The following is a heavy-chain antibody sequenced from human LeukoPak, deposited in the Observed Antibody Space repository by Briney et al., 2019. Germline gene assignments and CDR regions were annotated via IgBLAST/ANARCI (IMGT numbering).Heavy chain of an antibody. CDR2: ISGSGGST. Sequence: GGSLRLSCAASGFTFSSYAMSWVRQAPGKGLEWVSGISGSGGSTYYADSVKGRFTISRDNSKNTLSLQMNSLGAEDTAVYYCAKAGTIFGVVSYWGQGTLVTVSS. V-gene: IGHV3-23*01. J-gene: IGHJ4*02. D-gene: IGHD3-3*01. CDR3: AKAGTIFGVVSY. CDR1: GFTFSSYA.